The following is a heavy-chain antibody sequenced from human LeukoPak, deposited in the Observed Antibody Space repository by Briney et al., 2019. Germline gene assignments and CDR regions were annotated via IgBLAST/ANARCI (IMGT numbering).Heavy chain of an antibody. V-gene: IGHV4-34*01. CDR1: GGSFSGYY. CDR3: ARSPILSYQIVLMVYPSSGVDAVDI. J-gene: IGHJ3*02. D-gene: IGHD2-8*01. Sequence: PSETLSLTCAVYGGSFSGYYWSWIRQPPGKGLEWIGEINHSGSTNYNPSLKSRVTISVDTSKNQFSLKLSSVTAADTAVYYCARSPILSYQIVLMVYPSSGVDAVDIWGRGRILTVSS. CDR2: INHSGST.